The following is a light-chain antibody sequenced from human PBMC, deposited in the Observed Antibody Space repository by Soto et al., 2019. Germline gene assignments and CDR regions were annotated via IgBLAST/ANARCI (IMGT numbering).Light chain of an antibody. CDR1: SSDVGYYDY. CDR3: SSYAGSNNFV. Sequence: QSVLTQPPSASGFPGQSVTISCTGTSSDVGYYDYVSWYQQHPGKAPKLVIYEVTKRPSGVPDRDSASKSGNTASLTVSGLRAEDEADYYCSSYAGSNNFVFGSGTKLTVL. J-gene: IGLJ1*01. V-gene: IGLV2-8*01. CDR2: EVT.